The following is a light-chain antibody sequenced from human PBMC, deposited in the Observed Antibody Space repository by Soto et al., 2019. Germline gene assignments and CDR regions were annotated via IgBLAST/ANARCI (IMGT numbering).Light chain of an antibody. CDR3: CSYAGSRTYV. J-gene: IGLJ1*01. CDR1: NSYVGSYNF. V-gene: IGLV2-23*01. CDR2: EGN. Sequence: QSVLTQCASVSGSPGQSITISCAGTNSYVGSYNFVSWLQQHAGKAPKLMIYEGNKRPSGVSNRFSGSKSGNTASLTISGLQTEDEADYYCCSYAGSRTYVFGTGTKVTVL.